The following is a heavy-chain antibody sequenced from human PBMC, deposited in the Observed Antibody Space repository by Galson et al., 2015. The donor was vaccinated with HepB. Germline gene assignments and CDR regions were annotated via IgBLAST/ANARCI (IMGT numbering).Heavy chain of an antibody. Sequence: SLRLSCAASGFTFSSYGMHWVRQAPGKGLEWVAVIWYDGSNKYYADSVKGRFTISRDNSKNTLYLQMNSLRAEDTAVYYCARAIGGSSGYYTAYYYYGMDVWGQGTTVTVSS. J-gene: IGHJ6*02. CDR1: GFTFSSYG. CDR3: ARAIGGSSGYYTAYYYYGMDV. V-gene: IGHV3-33*08. D-gene: IGHD3-22*01. CDR2: IWYDGSNK.